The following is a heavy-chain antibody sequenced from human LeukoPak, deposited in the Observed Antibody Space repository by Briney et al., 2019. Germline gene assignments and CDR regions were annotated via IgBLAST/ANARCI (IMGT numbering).Heavy chain of an antibody. Sequence: GGSLRLSCAASGFTFSSYWMHWVRQAPGKGLVWVSRINGDGSSTSYADSVKGRFTISRDNAKNTLYLQMNSLRAEDTAVYYCARVWYYYDSSGYYYFDYWGQGTLVTVSS. CDR2: INGDGSST. CDR3: ARVWYYYDSSGYYYFDY. CDR1: GFTFSSYW. D-gene: IGHD3-22*01. J-gene: IGHJ4*02. V-gene: IGHV3-74*01.